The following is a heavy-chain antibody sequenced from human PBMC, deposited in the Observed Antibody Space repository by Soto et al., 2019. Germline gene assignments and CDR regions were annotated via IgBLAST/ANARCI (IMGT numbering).Heavy chain of an antibody. D-gene: IGHD2-21*02. Sequence: QVQLVQSGAEVKKPGASVKVSCKASGYSFTDYYMHWVRQAPGQGPEWLGWINPSTGVTHFAQKFPGWVTMTRDTSISTAYMELSRLTSDDTAVYYCVRSPGDFRYGMYVWGQGTTVTVSS. V-gene: IGHV1-2*04. CDR3: VRSPGDFRYGMYV. CDR2: INPSTGVT. CDR1: GYSFTDYY. J-gene: IGHJ6*02.